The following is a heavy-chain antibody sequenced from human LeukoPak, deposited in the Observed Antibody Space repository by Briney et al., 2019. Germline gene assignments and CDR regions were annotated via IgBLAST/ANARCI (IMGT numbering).Heavy chain of an antibody. CDR1: GFTFSTYG. CDR3: ATLAYCGGDCYEHDAFDI. V-gene: IGHV3-33*08. D-gene: IGHD2-21*02. CDR2: IWYDGSNK. Sequence: GGSLRLSCAASGFTFSTYGMHWVRQAPGKGLEWVAVIWYDGSNKYYADSVKGRFTISRDNSKNTLYLQMNSLRAEDTAVYYCATLAYCGGDCYEHDAFDIWGQGTMVTVSS. J-gene: IGHJ3*02.